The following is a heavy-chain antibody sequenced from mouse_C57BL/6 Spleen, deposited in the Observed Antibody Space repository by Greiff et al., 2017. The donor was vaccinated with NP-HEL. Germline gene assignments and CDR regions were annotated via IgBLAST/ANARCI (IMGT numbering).Heavy chain of an antibody. D-gene: IGHD2-3*01. CDR3: ARRIYDGYYWFAY. Sequence: EVKLQESGPGLVKPSQSLSLTCSVTGYSITSGYYWNWIRQFPGNKLEWMGYISYDGSNNYNPSLKNRISLTRDTSKNQFFLKLNSVTTEDTATYYCARRIYDGYYWFAYWGQGTLVTVSA. CDR2: ISYDGSN. J-gene: IGHJ3*01. V-gene: IGHV3-6*01. CDR1: GYSITSGYY.